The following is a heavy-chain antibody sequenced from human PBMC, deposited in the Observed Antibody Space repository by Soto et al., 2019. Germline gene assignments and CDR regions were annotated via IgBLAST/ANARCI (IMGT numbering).Heavy chain of an antibody. D-gene: IGHD4-17*01. V-gene: IGHV4-59*01. J-gene: IGHJ4*02. CDR2: IYYSGDT. CDR1: GGSISSYY. CDR3: ARDTRYGVLDY. Sequence: LSLTCTVSGGSISSYYWSWIRQPPGKGLEWIGYIYYSGDTNYNPSLKSRVTISVDTSKNQFSLSLSSLTAADTAVYYCARDTRYGVLDYWGQGTLVTVSS.